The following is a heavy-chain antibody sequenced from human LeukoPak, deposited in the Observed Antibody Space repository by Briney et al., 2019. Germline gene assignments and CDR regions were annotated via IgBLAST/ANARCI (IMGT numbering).Heavy chain of an antibody. D-gene: IGHD3-3*01. CDR2: IKSKSDGGTT. CDR3: VTDTVECIRSHRFDP. V-gene: IGHV3-15*01. Sequence: GGSLRLSCAASGFTFTDARMSWVRQAPGKGVEWVGRIKSKSDGGTTDYAAPVKGRFTISRDDSKNMLYLQMNSLTTEDTAVYYCVTDTVECIRSHRFDPWGQGTLVTVSS. J-gene: IGHJ5*02. CDR1: GFTFTDAR.